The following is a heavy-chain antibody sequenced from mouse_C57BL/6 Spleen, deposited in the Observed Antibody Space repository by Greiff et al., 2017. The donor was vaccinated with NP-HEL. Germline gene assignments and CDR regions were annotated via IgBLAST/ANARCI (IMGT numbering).Heavy chain of an antibody. CDR1: GFSLTSYG. V-gene: IGHV2-2*01. D-gene: IGHD1-1*01. J-gene: IGHJ4*01. CDR3: ARNYNYYGSSLYAMDY. CDR2: IWSGGST. Sequence: QVQLQQSGPGLVQPSQSLSITCTVSGFSLTSYGVHWVRQSPGKGLEWLGVIWSGGSTDYNAAFISRLSISKDNSKSQVFFKMNSLQADDTAIYYCARNYNYYGSSLYAMDYWGQGTSVTGSS.